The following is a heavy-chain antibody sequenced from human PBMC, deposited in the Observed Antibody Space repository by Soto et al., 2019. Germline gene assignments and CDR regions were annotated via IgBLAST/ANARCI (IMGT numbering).Heavy chain of an antibody. J-gene: IGHJ4*02. V-gene: IGHV3-30*04. CDR1: GFTFSSYA. CDR3: ARDRENYYDSSGYDY. CDR2: ISYDGSNK. D-gene: IGHD3-22*01. Sequence: GGSLRLSCAASGFTFSSYAMHWVRQAPGKGLEWVAVISYDGSNKYYADSVKGRFTISRDNSKNTLYLQMNSLRAEDTAVYYGARDRENYYDSSGYDYWGQGTLVTVSS.